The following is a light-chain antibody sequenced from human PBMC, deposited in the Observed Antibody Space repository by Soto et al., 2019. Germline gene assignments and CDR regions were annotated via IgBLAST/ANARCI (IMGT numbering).Light chain of an antibody. CDR2: EVS. Sequence: QSALTQPASVSGSPGQSITISCTGTSSDIGGYNYVSWYQQHPGEAPKLVIYEVSNRPSGVSDRFSGSKSGNTASLTISGLQPEDEADYYCSSFSSSSTPYVFGTGTKLTVL. J-gene: IGLJ1*01. V-gene: IGLV2-14*01. CDR1: SSDIGGYNY. CDR3: SSFSSSSTPYV.